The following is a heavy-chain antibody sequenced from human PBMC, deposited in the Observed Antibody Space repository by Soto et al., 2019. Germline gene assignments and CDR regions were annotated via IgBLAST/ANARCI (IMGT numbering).Heavy chain of an antibody. J-gene: IGHJ5*02. V-gene: IGHV4-38-2*02. CDR3: ARDAVAGTPPLYNWFDP. Sequence: PSETRSLTCAVSAYSISSGYYGGWIRKPPGKGLEWIGSIYHSGSTYYNPSPKSRVTISVDTSKNQFSLKLSSVTAADTAVYYCARDAVAGTPPLYNWFDPWGQGTLVTVSS. CDR1: AYSISSGYY. D-gene: IGHD6-19*01. CDR2: IYHSGST.